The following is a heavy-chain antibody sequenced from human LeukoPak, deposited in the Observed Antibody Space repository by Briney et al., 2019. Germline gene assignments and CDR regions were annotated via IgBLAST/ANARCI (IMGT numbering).Heavy chain of an antibody. Sequence: GGSLRLSCAASGFTFSSYEMNWVRQAPGKGLEWVSYISSSGSTIYYADSVKGRFTISRDNAKNSLYLQMNSLRAEDTAVYYCAKNHGSNGYHTEDAFDILGQGTMVTVSS. CDR3: AKNHGSNGYHTEDAFDI. CDR2: ISSSGSTI. CDR1: GFTFSSYE. V-gene: IGHV3-48*03. J-gene: IGHJ3*02. D-gene: IGHD3-22*01.